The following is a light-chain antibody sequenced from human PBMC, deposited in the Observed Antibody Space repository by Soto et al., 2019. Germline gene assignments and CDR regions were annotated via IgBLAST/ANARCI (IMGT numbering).Light chain of an antibody. V-gene: IGKV1-9*01. CDR3: QQFNAYPLT. CDR1: QGISDY. J-gene: IGKJ4*01. CDR2: GAS. Sequence: DIQLTQSPSFLSASVGDRVTISCRASQGISDYLAWYQQKPGKAPKLPIYGASTLQSGVPSRFSGSASGTEFTLTISSLQPEDFATYFCQQFNAYPLTFGGGTKLEIK.